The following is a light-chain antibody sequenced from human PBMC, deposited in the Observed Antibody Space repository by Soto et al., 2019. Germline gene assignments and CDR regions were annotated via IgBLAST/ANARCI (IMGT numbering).Light chain of an antibody. CDR2: GAS. J-gene: IGKJ2*01. V-gene: IGKV3-20*01. CDR1: QSVSSSY. CDR3: QQFGNSPYT. Sequence: EIVLTQSPGTLSLSPGERATLSCRASQSVSSSYLAWYQQKPGQTPRLLIYGASSRATGIPDWFSGSGSGTDVTLTISRLEPEDVAVYYCQQFGNSPYTFGQGTKLDIK.